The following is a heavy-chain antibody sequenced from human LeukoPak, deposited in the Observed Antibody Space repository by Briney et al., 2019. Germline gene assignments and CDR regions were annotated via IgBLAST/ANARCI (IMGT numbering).Heavy chain of an antibody. CDR3: ARHYSIAGGRLIGYWLDP. V-gene: IGHV4-59*08. CDR1: GGSITTYW. D-gene: IGHD3-16*01. Sequence: PSETLSLTCAVSGGSITTYWWSCIRQPPGKGLEWIAYMFYTGSTNYNPSLKSRVTISVDTSKNQVSLKLSSVTAADTAVYYCARHYSIAGGRLIGYWLDPWGQGALVTVSS. J-gene: IGHJ5*02. CDR2: MFYTGST.